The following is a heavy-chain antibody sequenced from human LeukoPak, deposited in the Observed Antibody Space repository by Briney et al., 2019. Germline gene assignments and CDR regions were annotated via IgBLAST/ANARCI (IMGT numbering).Heavy chain of an antibody. CDR1: GFTFSSYG. V-gene: IGHV3-33*08. CDR3: ARTYYDILTAYNPYFDY. D-gene: IGHD3-9*01. CDR2: IRYDGSNK. Sequence: PGGSLRLSCAASGFTFSSYGMHWVRQTPGKGLEWVAFIRYDGSNKYYADSVKGRFTISRDNAKNSLYLQMNSLRAEDTAVYYCARTYYDILTAYNPYFDYWGQGTLVTVSS. J-gene: IGHJ4*02.